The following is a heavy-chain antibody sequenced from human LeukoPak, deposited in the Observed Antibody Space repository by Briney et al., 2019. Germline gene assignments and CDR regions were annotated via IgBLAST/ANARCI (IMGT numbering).Heavy chain of an antibody. CDR1: GFTFSRYW. D-gene: IGHD3-22*01. Sequence: GGSLRLSCAASGFTFSRYWMHWVRQAPGKGLVWVSRINTDGSSTTYADSVKGRFTISRDNARNTLYLQMNSLRAEDTAVYYCATRAYYYYDSSGYYFDYWGQGTLVTVSS. CDR2: INTDGSST. J-gene: IGHJ4*02. V-gene: IGHV3-74*01. CDR3: ATRAYYYYDSSGYYFDY.